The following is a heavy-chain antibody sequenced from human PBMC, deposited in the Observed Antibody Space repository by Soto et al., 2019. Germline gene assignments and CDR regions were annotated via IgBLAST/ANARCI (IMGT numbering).Heavy chain of an antibody. V-gene: IGHV4-34*01. J-gene: IGHJ5*02. D-gene: IGHD6-19*01. CDR1: GGSFSGYY. CDR3: ARLWTPPSGWYGFLHWFDP. Sequence: QVQLQQWGAGLLKPSETLSLTCAVYGGSFSGYYWSWIRQPPGKGLEWIGEINHSGSTNYNPSLKSRVTISVDTSKNQFSLKLSSVTAADTAVYYCARLWTPPSGWYGFLHWFDPWGQGTLVTVSS. CDR2: INHSGST.